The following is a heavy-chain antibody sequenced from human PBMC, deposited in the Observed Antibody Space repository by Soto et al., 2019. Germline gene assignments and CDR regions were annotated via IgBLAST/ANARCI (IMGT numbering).Heavy chain of an antibody. Sequence: PSETLSLTCTVSGGSISSYYWSWIRQPPGKGLEWIGYIYYSGSTNYNPSLKSRVTLSVDTSKNQFSLKLSSVTAADTAVYYCARDDPPGIAAAGTHGMDVWGQGTTVTVSS. CDR2: IYYSGST. CDR3: ARDDPPGIAAAGTHGMDV. D-gene: IGHD6-13*01. J-gene: IGHJ6*02. V-gene: IGHV4-59*01. CDR1: GGSISSYY.